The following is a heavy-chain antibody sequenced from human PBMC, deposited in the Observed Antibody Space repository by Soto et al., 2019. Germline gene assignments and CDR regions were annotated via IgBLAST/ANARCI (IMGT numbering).Heavy chain of an antibody. D-gene: IGHD6-13*01. V-gene: IGHV4-39*01. CDR1: GGSISSSSYY. CDR2: IYYSGST. Sequence: KASETLSLTCTVSGGSISSSSYYWGWIRKPPGKGLEWIGSIYYSGSTYYNPSLKSRVTISVDTSKNQFSLKLSSVTAADTAVYYCARLLGQQLVRSPLDYWGQGTLVTVSS. J-gene: IGHJ4*02. CDR3: ARLLGQQLVRSPLDY.